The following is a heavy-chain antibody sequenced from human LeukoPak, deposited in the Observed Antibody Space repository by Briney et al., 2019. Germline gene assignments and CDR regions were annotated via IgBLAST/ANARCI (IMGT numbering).Heavy chain of an antibody. Sequence: SVKVSCKASGGTFSSYAISWVRQAPGQGLEWMGGIIPIFGTANYAQKFQGRVTITADESTSTAYMELSSLRSEDTAVYYCASLTVTKDYYYYGMDVWGQGTTVTASS. CDR2: IIPIFGTA. CDR3: ASLTVTKDYYYYGMDV. D-gene: IGHD4-17*01. V-gene: IGHV1-69*13. CDR1: GGTFSSYA. J-gene: IGHJ6*02.